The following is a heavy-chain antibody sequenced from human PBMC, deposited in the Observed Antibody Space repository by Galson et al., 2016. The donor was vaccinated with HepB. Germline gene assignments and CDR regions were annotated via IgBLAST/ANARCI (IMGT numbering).Heavy chain of an antibody. D-gene: IGHD4-17*01. CDR2: INPQSGVT. V-gene: IGHV1-2*06. CDR1: GYGFTDSY. J-gene: IGHJ4*02. Sequence: SVKVSCKASGYGFTDSYIHWVRQAPGHGLEWLGRINPQSGVTHIAQKFQGRVTLTRDISMNTAYMEGSELTSDDTSVFFRSRDFSTVTTNSWGQGTQIIVSS. CDR3: SRDFSTVTTNS.